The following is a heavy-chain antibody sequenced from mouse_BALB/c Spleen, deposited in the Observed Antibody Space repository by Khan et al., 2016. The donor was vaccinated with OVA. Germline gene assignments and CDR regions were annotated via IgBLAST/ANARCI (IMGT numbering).Heavy chain of an antibody. CDR3: ATAFSYGAWFAY. D-gene: IGHD1-1*01. CDR1: GFSLSSYG. CDR2: IWAGGST. V-gene: IGHV2-9*02. J-gene: IGHJ3*01. Sequence: QVQLKESGPGLVAPSQTLSITCTVSGFSLSSYGAHWVRQPPGKGLEWLGVIWAGGSTNHNSALMSRLSISKDNSKSQVFLKMKSLQTDDTAMSSCATAFSYGAWFAYWGQGTLVTVSA.